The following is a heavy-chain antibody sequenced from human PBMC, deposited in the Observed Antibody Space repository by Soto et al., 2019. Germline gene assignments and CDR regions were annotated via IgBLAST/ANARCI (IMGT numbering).Heavy chain of an antibody. CDR2: INPNSGGT. CDR3: ARDLVQHDAVTGYYYYGMDV. V-gene: IGHV1-2*04. D-gene: IGHD1-20*01. J-gene: IGHJ6*02. Sequence: ASVKVSCKASGYTFTGYYMHWVRQAPGQGLEWMGWINPNSGGTNYAQKFQGWVTMTRDTSISTAYMELSRLRSDDTAVYYCARDLVQHDAVTGYYYYGMDVWGQGTTVTVSS. CDR1: GYTFTGYY.